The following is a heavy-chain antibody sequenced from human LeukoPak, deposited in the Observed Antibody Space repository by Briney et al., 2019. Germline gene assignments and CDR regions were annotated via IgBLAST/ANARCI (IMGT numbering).Heavy chain of an antibody. V-gene: IGHV3-33*01. CDR2: IWYDGRNK. J-gene: IGHJ4*02. Sequence: GGSLRLSCAASGFTFSNYGMHWVRQAPAKGLEWVAVIWYDGRNKYYADSVKGRFTISRDNSKNTLYLQLNSLRAEDTAVYYCARDRRDGYDWSFDYWGQGTLVTVYS. D-gene: IGHD5-12*01. CDR3: ARDRRDGYDWSFDY. CDR1: GFTFSNYG.